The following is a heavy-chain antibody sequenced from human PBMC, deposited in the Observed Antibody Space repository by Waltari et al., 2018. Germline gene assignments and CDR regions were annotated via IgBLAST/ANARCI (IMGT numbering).Heavy chain of an antibody. J-gene: IGHJ4*02. CDR3: ARDTIAAAGRYYFDY. D-gene: IGHD6-13*01. CDR2: INPSGGST. V-gene: IGHV1-46*01. CDR1: GYTFTSYY. Sequence: QVQLVQSGAEVKKPGASVKVSCKASGYTFTSYYMHWVRQAPGQGLEWMGIINPSGGSTSYEQKFQGRVTMTRDTSTSTVYMELSSLRSEDTAVYYCARDTIAAAGRYYFDYWGQGTLVTVSS.